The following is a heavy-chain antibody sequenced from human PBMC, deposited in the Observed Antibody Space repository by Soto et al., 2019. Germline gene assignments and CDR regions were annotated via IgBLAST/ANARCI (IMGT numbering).Heavy chain of an antibody. CDR3: ARVHGDYTYYFDY. CDR2: IYPGDSDT. Sequence: PGESLKISCKGSGYSFTSYWISWVRQMPGKGLEWMGIIYPGDSDTRYSPSFQGQVAISADKSISTAYLQWSSLKASDTAMYYCARVHGDYTYYFDYWGQGTLVTVSS. J-gene: IGHJ4*02. D-gene: IGHD4-17*01. V-gene: IGHV5-51*01. CDR1: GYSFTSYW.